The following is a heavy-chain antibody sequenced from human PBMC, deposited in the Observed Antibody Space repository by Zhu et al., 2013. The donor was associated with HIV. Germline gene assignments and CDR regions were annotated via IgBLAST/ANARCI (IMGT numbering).Heavy chain of an antibody. Sequence: QVQLVQSGAEVKRPGSSVKVSCKTSGGTFSTDAINWVRQAPGQGLEWMGGIIPVLGTANYAQKFQGRVTITADQSASTAYMELSGLRSEDTAMYYCATELAEYSTGWVLGWGQGTLITVSS. J-gene: IGHJ4*02. D-gene: IGHD6-19*01. CDR2: IIPVLGTA. CDR1: GGTFSTDA. CDR3: ATELAEYSTGWVLG. V-gene: IGHV1-69*01.